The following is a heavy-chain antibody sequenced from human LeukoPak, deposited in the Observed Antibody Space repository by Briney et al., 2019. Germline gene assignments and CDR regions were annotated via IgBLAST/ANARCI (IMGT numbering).Heavy chain of an antibody. CDR2: IYYSGST. CDR1: GGSISSYY. V-gene: IGHV4-59*01. D-gene: IGHD6-13*01. CDR3: ARGRIAAAGSAWDY. Sequence: SETLSLTCTVSGGSISSYYWSWIRQPPRKGLEWIGYIYYSGSTNYNPSLKSRVTISVDTSKNQFSLKLSSVTAADTAVYYCARGRIAAAGSAWDYWGQGTLVTVSS. J-gene: IGHJ4*02.